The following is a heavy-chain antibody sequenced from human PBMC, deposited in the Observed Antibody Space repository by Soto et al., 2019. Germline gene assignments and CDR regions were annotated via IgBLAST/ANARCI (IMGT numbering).Heavy chain of an antibody. CDR1: GYTFTSYG. J-gene: IGHJ6*03. D-gene: IGHD3-16*02. CDR2: ISAYNGNT. CDR3: ARGRGVMITFGGVIVSNYYYYMDV. Sequence: ASVKVSCKASGYTFTSYGISWVRQAPGQGLEWMGWISAYNGNTGYAQKFQGRVTMTRNTSISTAYMELSSLRSEDTAVYYCARGRGVMITFGGVIVSNYYYYMDVWRKGTTVTVSS. V-gene: IGHV1-8*02.